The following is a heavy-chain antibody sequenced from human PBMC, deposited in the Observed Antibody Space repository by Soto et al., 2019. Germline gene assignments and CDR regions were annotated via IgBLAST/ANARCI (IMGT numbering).Heavy chain of an antibody. CDR1: GGSISSGAYS. CDR3: ASDDVGGILRY. V-gene: IGHV4-30-2*01. CDR2: IYNSGTT. Sequence: QLQLQESGSGLVKPSQTLSLTCALSGGSISSGAYSWNWIRQPPGKGLEWIGYIYNSGTTYYNPSLKSRVTISVDRSKNQFSLKLSSVTAADTAVYYCASDDVGGILRYWGQGTLVTVSS. D-gene: IGHD3-10*01. J-gene: IGHJ4*02.